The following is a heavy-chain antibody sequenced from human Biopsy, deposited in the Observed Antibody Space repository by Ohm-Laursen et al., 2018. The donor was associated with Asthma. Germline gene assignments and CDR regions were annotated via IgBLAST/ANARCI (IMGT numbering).Heavy chain of an antibody. CDR2: INAGNGNT. D-gene: IGHD3-10*01. CDR3: ARTYYDVFAI. Sequence: ASVKVSCKPSGYTFINYAIHWVRQAPGQRLEWMGWINAGNGNTKYSQKFQGRVTISRDTSASTAYMDLSSLRSEDTAVYYCARTYYDVFAIWGQGTMVTVSS. J-gene: IGHJ3*02. CDR1: GYTFINYA. V-gene: IGHV1-3*01.